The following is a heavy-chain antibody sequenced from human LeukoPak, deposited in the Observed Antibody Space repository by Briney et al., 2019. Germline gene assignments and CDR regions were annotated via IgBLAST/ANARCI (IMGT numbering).Heavy chain of an antibody. CDR2: ISGSGGST. Sequence: QPGGSLRLSCAASGFTFSSYAMSWVRQAPGEGLEWVSAISGSGGSTYYAGSVKGRFTISRDNSKNTLYLQMNSLRAEDTAVYYCVKFIPLYNWFDPWGQGTLVTVSS. CDR3: VKFIPLYNWFDP. J-gene: IGHJ5*02. CDR1: GFTFSSYA. D-gene: IGHD3-16*02. V-gene: IGHV3-23*01.